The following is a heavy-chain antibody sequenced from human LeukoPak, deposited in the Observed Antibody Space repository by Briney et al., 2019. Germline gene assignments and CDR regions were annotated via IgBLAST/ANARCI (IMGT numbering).Heavy chain of an antibody. Sequence: GGSLRLSCAASGFTFSSYSMNWVRQAPGKGLEWVSSISSSSSYIYYADSVKGRFTISRDNAKNSLYLQMNSLRAKDTAVYYCARVPDFWSGRPFDYWGQGTLVTVSS. V-gene: IGHV3-21*01. CDR1: GFTFSSYS. CDR3: ARVPDFWSGRPFDY. J-gene: IGHJ4*02. CDR2: ISSSSSYI. D-gene: IGHD3-3*01.